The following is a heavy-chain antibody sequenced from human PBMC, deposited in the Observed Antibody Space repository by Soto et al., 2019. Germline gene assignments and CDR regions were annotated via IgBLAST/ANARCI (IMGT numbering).Heavy chain of an antibody. Sequence: QVQLVQSGAEEKKPGASVKVSCKASGYTFTSHAMHWVRQAPGQRLEWMGWINAGNGNTKYSQKFQGRVTITTDTSASTAYMELSSLRSEDTAVYYCARDGIAAVGTSWFDPWGQGTLVTVSS. D-gene: IGHD6-13*01. CDR3: ARDGIAAVGTSWFDP. CDR2: INAGNGNT. J-gene: IGHJ5*02. CDR1: GYTFTSHA. V-gene: IGHV1-3*05.